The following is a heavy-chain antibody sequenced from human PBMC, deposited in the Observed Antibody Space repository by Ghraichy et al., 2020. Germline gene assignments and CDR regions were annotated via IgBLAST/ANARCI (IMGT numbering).Heavy chain of an antibody. CDR2: ISGSGGST. V-gene: IGHV3-23*01. CDR3: AKDLPWGSSIPRYFDL. J-gene: IGHJ2*01. CDR1: GFTFSSYA. Sequence: GGSLRLSCAASGFTFSSYAMSWVRQAPGKGLEWVSAISGSGGSTYYADSVKGRFTISRDNSKNTLYLLMNSLRAEDTAVYYCAKDLPWGSSIPRYFDLWGRGTLVTVSS. D-gene: IGHD7-27*01.